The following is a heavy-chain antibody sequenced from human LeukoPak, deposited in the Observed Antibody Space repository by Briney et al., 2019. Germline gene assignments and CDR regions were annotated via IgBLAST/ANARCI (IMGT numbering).Heavy chain of an antibody. V-gene: IGHV3-33*01. J-gene: IGHJ4*02. CDR3: ARDFSGNYSAS. CDR1: GFTFKNYG. Sequence: GGSLRLSCAASGFTFKNYGMHWVRQAPGKGLEWVAVIWYDGSNEYYADSVRGRFTISRDNSENTLYLQMNGLRVEDTAFYYCARDFSGNYSASWGQGTLVTVSS. D-gene: IGHD1-26*01. CDR2: IWYDGSNE.